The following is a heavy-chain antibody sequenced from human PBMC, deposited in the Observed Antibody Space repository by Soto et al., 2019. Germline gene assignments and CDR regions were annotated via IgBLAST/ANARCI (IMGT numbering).Heavy chain of an antibody. D-gene: IGHD5-18*01. Sequence: PGGSLRLSCAASGFTFSDYYMSWVRQAPGKGLEWVSYISTSGSAVYYADSVKGRFTISRDNAKNSLYLLMNSLRADDTAVYYCARVSRGYSYGPLDYWGQGTLVTVSS. J-gene: IGHJ4*02. CDR2: ISTSGSAV. V-gene: IGHV3-11*01. CDR3: ARVSRGYSYGPLDY. CDR1: GFTFSDYY.